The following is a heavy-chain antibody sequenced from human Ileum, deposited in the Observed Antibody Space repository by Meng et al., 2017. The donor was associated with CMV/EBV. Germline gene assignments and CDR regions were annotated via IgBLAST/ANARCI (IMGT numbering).Heavy chain of an antibody. CDR2: IQSNTDGGTT. CDR3: TTDRGIAARPMFDC. CDR1: GFRFSNVL. Sequence: GFRFSNVLVSWVRQSPGKGLEWVCRIQSNTDGGTTDYAAHVKGRFTISRDDSKNTVSLQMNSLKTEDTAVYYCTTDRGIAARPMFDCWGQGTLVTVSS. J-gene: IGHJ4*02. D-gene: IGHD6-6*01. V-gene: IGHV3-15*01.